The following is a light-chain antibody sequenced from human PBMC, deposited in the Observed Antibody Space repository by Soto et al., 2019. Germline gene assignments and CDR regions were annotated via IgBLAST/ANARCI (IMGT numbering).Light chain of an antibody. CDR2: LTS. CDR3: HQRQSWPRT. J-gene: IGKJ1*01. V-gene: IGKV3-11*01. CDR1: QALNTR. Sequence: EIVLTQSPATVSAFPGDRVTLSCRASQALNTRLAWYQHKPGQAPRLLTYLTSNRAAGVPSRFSAWGSETDFTLTISDVQPEDFAVYYCHQRQSWPRTFGQGTKVDIK.